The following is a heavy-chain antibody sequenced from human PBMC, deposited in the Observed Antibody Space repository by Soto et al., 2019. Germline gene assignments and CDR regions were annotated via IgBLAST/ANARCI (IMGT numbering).Heavy chain of an antibody. CDR3: AREGLYGSSQDNTFDI. V-gene: IGHV1-8*01. J-gene: IGHJ3*02. CDR1: GYTFNRHD. D-gene: IGHD6-19*01. Sequence: QVQLVQSGAEVKKSGASVRISCKASGYTFNRHDINWVRQATGQGPEWIGWMNPNSGNTGYAQKFQGRVTMTRDSSITTAYMDLSSLTSEAPAIYYCAREGLYGSSQDNTFDIWGQGTMVTVSS. CDR2: MNPNSGNT.